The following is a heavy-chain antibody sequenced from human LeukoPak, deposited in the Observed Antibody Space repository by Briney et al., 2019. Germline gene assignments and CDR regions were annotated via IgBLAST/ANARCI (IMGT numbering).Heavy chain of an antibody. D-gene: IGHD3-22*01. J-gene: IGHJ4*02. V-gene: IGHV3-23*01. CDR1: GFTFSSYS. Sequence: HSGGSLRLSCAASGFTFSSYSMTWVRQAPGKGLEWVSAISGSGGSTYYADSVKGRFTISRDNSKNTLYLQMNSLRAEDTAVYYCAKYDSSGYYWGQGTLVTVSS. CDR2: ISGSGGST. CDR3: AKYDSSGYY.